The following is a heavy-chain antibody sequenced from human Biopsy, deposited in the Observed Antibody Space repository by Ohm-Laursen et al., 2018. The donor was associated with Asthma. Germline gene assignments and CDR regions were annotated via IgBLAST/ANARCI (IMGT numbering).Heavy chain of an antibody. V-gene: IGHV3-53*01. D-gene: IGHD4-23*01. J-gene: IGHJ4*02. CDR2: IYSGGTS. Sequence: SLRLSCTPSGFAVSRDHMFWVRQAPGKGLEWVSVIYSGGTSHTADSVRGRFTISRDYSKNTLYLQMHSLRAEDTAVYYCARGDSGNWSHYYFDYWGQGTLVTVSS. CDR1: GFAVSRDH. CDR3: ARGDSGNWSHYYFDY.